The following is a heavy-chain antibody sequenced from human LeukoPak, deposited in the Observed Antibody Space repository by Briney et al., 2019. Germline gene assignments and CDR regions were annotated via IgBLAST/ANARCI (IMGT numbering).Heavy chain of an antibody. J-gene: IGHJ4*02. CDR1: GGSISSSSYY. V-gene: IGHV4-39*07. D-gene: IGHD1-1*01. CDR2: IYYSGST. CDR3: ARGQRGNWNDFDY. Sequence: SETLSLTCTVSGGSISSSSYYWGWIRQPPGKGLEWIGSIYYSGSTYYNPSLKSRVTISVDTSKNQFSLKLSSVTAADTAVYYCARGQRGNWNDFDYWGQETLVTVSS.